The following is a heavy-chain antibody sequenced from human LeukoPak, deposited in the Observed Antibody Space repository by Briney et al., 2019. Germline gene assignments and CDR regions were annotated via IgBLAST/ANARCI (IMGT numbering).Heavy chain of an antibody. V-gene: IGHV4-39*01. CDR1: GGSISSSSYQ. D-gene: IGHD2-2*01. J-gene: IGHJ4*02. Sequence: PSETLPLTCTVSGGSISSSSYQWGCIRQPPGKGLEWIGSFYYSGNTYYSPSLKSRVTVSVDTSKNLFSLNLTSVTAADTAVYYCARISIAVVPAYFDYWGQGTLVTVSS. CDR2: FYYSGNT. CDR3: ARISIAVVPAYFDY.